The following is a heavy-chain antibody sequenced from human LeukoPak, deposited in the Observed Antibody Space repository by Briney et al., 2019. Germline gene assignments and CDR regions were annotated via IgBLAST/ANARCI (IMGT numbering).Heavy chain of an antibody. CDR1: GFTFSSYS. CDR3: ARGPGIAVAGTVR. J-gene: IGHJ4*02. V-gene: IGHV3-21*01. D-gene: IGHD6-19*01. CDR2: ISSSSSYI. Sequence: GGSLRLSCAASGFTFSSYSTNWVRQAPGKGLEWVSSISSSSSYIYYADSVKGRFTISRDNAKNSLYLQMNSLRAEDTAVYYCARGPGIAVAGTVRWGQGTLVTVSS.